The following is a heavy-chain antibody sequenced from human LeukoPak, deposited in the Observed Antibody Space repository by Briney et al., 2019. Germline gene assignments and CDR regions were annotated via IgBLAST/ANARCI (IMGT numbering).Heavy chain of an antibody. V-gene: IGHV3-48*04. Sequence: GGSLRLSCAASGFTFDDYAMHWVRQAPGKGLEWVSYISSSSSTIYYADSVKGRFTISRDNAKNSLYLQMNSLRAEDTAVYYCARDDTAMGLGMDVWGKGTTVTISS. CDR1: GFTFDDYA. J-gene: IGHJ6*04. D-gene: IGHD5-18*01. CDR3: ARDDTAMGLGMDV. CDR2: ISSSSSTI.